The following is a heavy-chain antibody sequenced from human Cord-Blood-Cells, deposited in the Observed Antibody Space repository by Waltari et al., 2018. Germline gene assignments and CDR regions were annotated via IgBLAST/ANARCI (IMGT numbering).Heavy chain of an antibody. CDR3: AKGKRYSSSYYFDY. J-gene: IGHJ4*02. V-gene: IGHV3-30*18. Sequence: QVQLVESGGGVVQPGRSLRLSCAASGFTFSSYGMHGVRQAPGKGLEWVAVISYDGSNKYYADSVKGRFTISRDNSKNTLYLQMNSLRAEDTAVYYCAKGKRYSSSYYFDYWGQGTLVTVSS. D-gene: IGHD6-13*01. CDR1: GFTFSSYG. CDR2: ISYDGSNK.